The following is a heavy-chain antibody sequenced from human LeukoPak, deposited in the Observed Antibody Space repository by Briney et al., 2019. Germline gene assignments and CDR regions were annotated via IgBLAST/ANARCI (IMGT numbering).Heavy chain of an antibody. J-gene: IGHJ6*03. D-gene: IGHD1-1*01. CDR1: DDSITMYY. Sequence: SGTLSLTCSVSDDSITMYYWTWIRQPPGKGLEWIGYVDHTGSTNFNPSLNGRVSISRDTTKNLFSLRLRSVTAADTAIYFCARGRVSSSTWYSTYYYYFYMDVWGKGTTVTVSS. V-gene: IGHV4-59*01. CDR2: VDHTGST. CDR3: ARGRVSSSTWYSTYYYYFYMDV.